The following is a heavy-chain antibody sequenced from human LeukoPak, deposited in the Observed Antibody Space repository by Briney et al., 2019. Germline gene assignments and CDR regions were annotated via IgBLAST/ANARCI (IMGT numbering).Heavy chain of an antibody. V-gene: IGHV3-23*01. CDR2: ISGSGGST. D-gene: IGHD6-6*01. J-gene: IGHJ5*02. Sequence: GGSLRLSCAASGFTFSSYAMSWVRQAPGKGLEWVSAISGSGGSTYYADSVKGRFTISRDNSKNTLYLQMNSLRAEDTAVYYCAKDARRGYSSSSRIWFDPWGQGTLVTVSS. CDR1: GFTFSSYA. CDR3: AKDARRGYSSSSRIWFDP.